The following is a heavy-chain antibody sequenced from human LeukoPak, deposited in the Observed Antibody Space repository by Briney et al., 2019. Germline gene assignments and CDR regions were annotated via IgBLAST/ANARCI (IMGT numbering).Heavy chain of an antibody. Sequence: SETLSLTCTVSGGSISSYYWSWIRQPPGKGLEWIGYVYYSGSTNYNPSLKSRVTILVDTSKNQFSLKLSSVTAADTAVYYCARGLWFGELYHFDYWGQGTLVTVSS. CDR3: ARGLWFGELYHFDY. CDR2: VYYSGST. J-gene: IGHJ4*02. V-gene: IGHV4-59*01. D-gene: IGHD3-10*01. CDR1: GGSISSYY.